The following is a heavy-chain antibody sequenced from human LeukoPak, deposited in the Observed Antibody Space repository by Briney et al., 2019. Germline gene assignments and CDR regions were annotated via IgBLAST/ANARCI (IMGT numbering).Heavy chain of an antibody. CDR1: GYTFTSHG. V-gene: IGHV1-18*01. Sequence: ASVKVSCKASGYTFTSHGISWVRQAPGQGLEWMGWINAYNGDTNYPQKLQGRVIMTTDTSTTTAYMELRSLRSQDTAVYYCARGPTNTSGRNVYFDYWGQGTLVTVSS. CDR3: ARGPTNTSGRNVYFDY. J-gene: IGHJ4*02. CDR2: INAYNGDT. D-gene: IGHD6-19*01.